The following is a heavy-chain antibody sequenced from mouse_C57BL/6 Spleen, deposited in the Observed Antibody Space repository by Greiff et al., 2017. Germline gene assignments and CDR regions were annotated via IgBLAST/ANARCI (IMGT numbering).Heavy chain of an antibody. Sequence: EVHLVESEGGLVQPGSSMKLSCTASGFTFSDYYMAWVRQVPEKGLEWVANINYDGSSTYYLDSLKSRFIISRDNAKNILYLQMSSLKSEDTATYSCANYYAPPYYAMDYWGQGTSVTVSS. CDR2: INYDGSST. CDR1: GFTFSDYY. D-gene: IGHD1-1*02. V-gene: IGHV5-16*01. CDR3: ANYYAPPYYAMDY. J-gene: IGHJ4*01.